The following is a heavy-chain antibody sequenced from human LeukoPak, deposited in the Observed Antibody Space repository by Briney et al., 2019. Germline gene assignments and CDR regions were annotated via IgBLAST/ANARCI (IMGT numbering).Heavy chain of an antibody. CDR1: DYTFRNYG. J-gene: IGHJ4*02. Sequence: ASVKVSCKASDYTFRNYGISWVRQAPGQGLEWMGWISAYNVNTNYAEKLQGRVTMTTDTSTSTAYMELRSLRSDDTAVYYCARDKGIAARPVFDYWGQGTLVKVS. CDR3: ARDKGIAARPVFDY. D-gene: IGHD6-6*01. V-gene: IGHV1-18*01. CDR2: ISAYNVNT.